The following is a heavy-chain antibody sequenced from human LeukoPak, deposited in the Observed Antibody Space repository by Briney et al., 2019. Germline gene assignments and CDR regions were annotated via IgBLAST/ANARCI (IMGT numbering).Heavy chain of an antibody. CDR3: ARGSGYSYAFTGRERTKSRLGY. J-gene: IGHJ4*02. D-gene: IGHD5-18*01. CDR1: GFTFSSYE. CDR2: ISSSGSTI. V-gene: IGHV3-48*03. Sequence: GGSLRLSCAASGFTFSSYEMNWVRQAPGKGLEWVSYISSSGSTIYYADSVKGRFTISRDNAKNSLYLQMNSLRAEDTAVYYCARGSGYSYAFTGRERTKSRLGYWGPGTLVTVSS.